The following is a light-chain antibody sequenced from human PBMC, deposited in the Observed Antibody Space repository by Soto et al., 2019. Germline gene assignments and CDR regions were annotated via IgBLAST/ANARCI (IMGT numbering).Light chain of an antibody. CDR3: LQHTNFPLT. V-gene: IGKV1-17*03. CDR1: QGISNH. J-gene: IGKJ5*01. CDR2: DAS. Sequence: DIQMTQSPSAMSASVGDRVTITCRASQGISNHLVWFQQRPGKVPKRLIYDASSLQTGVPSRFSGSGSGTDFTLTISSLQPEDFATYSCLQHTNFPLTFGQGTRLEAK.